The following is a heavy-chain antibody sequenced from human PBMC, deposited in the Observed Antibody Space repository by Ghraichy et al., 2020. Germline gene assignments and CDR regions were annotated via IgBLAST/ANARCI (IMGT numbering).Heavy chain of an antibody. CDR2: IYYSGST. V-gene: IGHV4-31*03. D-gene: IGHD3-3*01. CDR1: GGSISSGGYY. Sequence: SETLSLTCTVSGGSISSGGYYWSWIRQHPGKGLEWIGYIYYSGSTYYNPSLKSRVTISVDTSKNQFSLKLSSVTAADTAVYYCARGSRFLEWLFVAGGWYFDLWGRGTLVTVSS. J-gene: IGHJ2*01. CDR3: ARGSRFLEWLFVAGGWYFDL.